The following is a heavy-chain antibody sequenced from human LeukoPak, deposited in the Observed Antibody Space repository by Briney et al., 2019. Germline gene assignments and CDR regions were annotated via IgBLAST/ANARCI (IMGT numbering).Heavy chain of an antibody. J-gene: IGHJ4*02. D-gene: IGHD5-24*01. CDR3: ARGKRDLSY. CDR2: IYYSGST. V-gene: IGHV4-59*01. Sequence: PSETLSLTCTVSGGSISSYYWSWIRQPPGKGLEWIGYIYYSGSTNYNPSLKSRVTISVDTSKNQFSLKLSSVTAVDTAVYYCARGKRDLSYWGQGTLVTVSS. CDR1: GGSISSYY.